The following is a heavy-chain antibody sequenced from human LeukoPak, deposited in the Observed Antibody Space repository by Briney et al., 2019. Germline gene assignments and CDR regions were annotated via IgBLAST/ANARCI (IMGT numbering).Heavy chain of an antibody. J-gene: IGHJ4*02. D-gene: IGHD5-18*01. Sequence: GASVKVSCKASGDTFSSYAITWVRQAPGQGLEWMGGIIPILHTTNYAQNFQGRVTFTADASTRTAYMELSSLRSEDTAVYYCARAYTAMGNWGQGTLVTVSS. CDR3: ARAYTAMGN. V-gene: IGHV1-69*01. CDR2: IIPILHTT. CDR1: GDTFSSYA.